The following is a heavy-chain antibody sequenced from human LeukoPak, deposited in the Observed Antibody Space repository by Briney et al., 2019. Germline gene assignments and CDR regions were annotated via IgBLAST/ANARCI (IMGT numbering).Heavy chain of an antibody. CDR3: ATQPESYGDSAFYFHH. J-gene: IGHJ1*01. V-gene: IGHV3-23*01. D-gene: IGHD4-17*01. CDR1: GFTLNIYG. CDR2: ISGRGDDT. Sequence: GGSLRLSCAASGFTLNIYGMSWVRQAPGKGVEWVSAISGRGDDTYYADSVKGRFTFSRDKSKNMLHLDMNSLRADDTAVYYCATQPESYGDSAFYFHHWGQGTLVTVSS.